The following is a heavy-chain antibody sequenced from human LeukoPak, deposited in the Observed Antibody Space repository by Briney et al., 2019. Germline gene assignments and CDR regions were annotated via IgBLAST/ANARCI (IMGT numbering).Heavy chain of an antibody. J-gene: IGHJ4*02. Sequence: GASVTISCKASGYIFTSYYMQWVRQAPGHRLEWVGVIYTRDGGTVYAQSLQGRVTVTRDLSTSTVYMELSNLRSEDTAVYYCARDLEYTTSGERLDDWGQGTLVTVSS. CDR2: IYTRDGGT. CDR1: GYIFTSYY. V-gene: IGHV1-46*01. D-gene: IGHD3-10*01. CDR3: ARDLEYTTSGERLDD.